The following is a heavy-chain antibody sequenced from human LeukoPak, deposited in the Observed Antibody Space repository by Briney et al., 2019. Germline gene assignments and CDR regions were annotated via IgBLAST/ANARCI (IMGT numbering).Heavy chain of an antibody. Sequence: SETLSLTCAVYGGSFSGYYWSWIRQPPGKGLEWIGEINHSGSTNYNPSLKSRVTISVDTSKNQFSLKLSSVTAADTAVYYCAREFYYGSGSPPGRYYYMDVWGKGTTVTISS. J-gene: IGHJ6*03. CDR3: AREFYYGSGSPPGRYYYMDV. V-gene: IGHV4-34*01. D-gene: IGHD3-10*01. CDR2: INHSGST. CDR1: GGSFSGYY.